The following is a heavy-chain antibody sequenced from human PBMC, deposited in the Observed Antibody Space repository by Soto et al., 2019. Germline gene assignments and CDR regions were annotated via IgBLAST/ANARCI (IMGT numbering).Heavy chain of an antibody. CDR1: GFTLSTYD. J-gene: IGHJ4*02. CDR2: TSSSSAAI. Sequence: EVQLVESGGGLVQPGGSLRLSCAASGFTLSTYDMNWVRQAPGKGLKWVSHTSSSSAAIVYADSVKGRITISRDNAKNALYLQMNSLRDEETAVYYCARGAVAGLYFFDYWGQGILVTVSS. CDR3: ARGAVAGLYFFDY. D-gene: IGHD6-19*01. V-gene: IGHV3-48*02.